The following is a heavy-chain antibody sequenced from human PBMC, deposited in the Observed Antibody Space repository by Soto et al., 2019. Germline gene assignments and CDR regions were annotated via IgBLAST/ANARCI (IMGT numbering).Heavy chain of an antibody. CDR2: IDWDDDK. Sequence: SGPRLVNPTQTLTLTCTFSGFSLSTSGMCVSWIRQPPGKALEWLALIDWDDDKYYSTSLKSRLTITKDTSKNQVVLTMTNMDPVDTATYYCAHWGAAMVTGYWGQGTLVTVSS. J-gene: IGHJ4*02. V-gene: IGHV2-70*12. CDR1: GFSLSTSGMC. D-gene: IGHD5-18*01. CDR3: AHWGAAMVTGY.